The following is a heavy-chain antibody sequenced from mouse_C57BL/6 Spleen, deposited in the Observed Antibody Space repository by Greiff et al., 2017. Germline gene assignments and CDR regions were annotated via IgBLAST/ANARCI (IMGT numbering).Heavy chain of an antibody. J-gene: IGHJ2*01. CDR1: GYTFTSYW. V-gene: IGHV1-61*01. CDR2: IYPSDSET. Sequence: QVQLQQPGAELVRPGSSVKLSCKASGYTFTSYWMDWVKQRPGQGLEWIGNIYPSDSETHYNQKFKDKATLTVDKSSSTAYMQLSSLTSEDSAVYYCAREEGNYYFDYWGQGTTLTVSS. CDR3: AREEGNYYFDY. D-gene: IGHD2-1*01.